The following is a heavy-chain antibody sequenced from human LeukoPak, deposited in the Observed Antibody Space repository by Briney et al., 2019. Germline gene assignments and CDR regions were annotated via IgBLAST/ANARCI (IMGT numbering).Heavy chain of an antibody. V-gene: IGHV3-74*03. CDR2: INIDGSTT. D-gene: IGHD6-19*01. Sequence: GGSLRLSCAASGFTFSSYWMHWVRQVPGKGLVWVSRINIDGSTTTYADSVRGRFTISRDNAKNTLYLQMNSLRAEDTALYYCARVGGPGWYGYWGQGTLVTVSS. CDR3: ARVGGPGWYGY. J-gene: IGHJ4*02. CDR1: GFTFSSYW.